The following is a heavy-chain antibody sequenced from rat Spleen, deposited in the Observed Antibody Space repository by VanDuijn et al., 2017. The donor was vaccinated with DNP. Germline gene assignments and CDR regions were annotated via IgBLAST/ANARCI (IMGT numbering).Heavy chain of an antibody. Sequence: EVQLVESGGGLVQPGGSMKLSCAASGFTFSDFPMAWVRQTPTKGLEWFATISTNGGGTYYPDSVKGRFTISRDNAKDTQYLQMDSLRSEDTATYYCTTDFERGYWGQGVMVTVSS. D-gene: IGHD1-11*01. J-gene: IGHJ2*01. CDR2: ISTNGGGT. CDR1: GFTFSDFP. V-gene: IGHV5-46*01. CDR3: TTDFERGY.